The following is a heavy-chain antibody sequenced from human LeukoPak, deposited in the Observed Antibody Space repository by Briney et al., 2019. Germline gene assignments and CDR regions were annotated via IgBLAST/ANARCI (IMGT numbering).Heavy chain of an antibody. CDR2: IYHDGSDT. J-gene: IGHJ4*02. CDR3: ARFLHGNSLDY. D-gene: IGHD1-7*01. V-gene: IGHV5-51*01. Sequence: GESLNISCKGSGETFNESYIARVRQAGGKGLEWMGIIYHDGSDTRYSPSFEGQVTISVDHSIRPAYLQRTTLKTSDTAMYYSARFLHGNSLDYWGQGALVTVSS. CDR1: GETFNESY.